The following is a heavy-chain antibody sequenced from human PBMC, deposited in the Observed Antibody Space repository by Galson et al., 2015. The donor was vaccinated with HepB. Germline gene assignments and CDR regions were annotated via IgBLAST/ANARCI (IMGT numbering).Heavy chain of an antibody. V-gene: IGHV6-1*01. CDR1: GDSVSSNSAV. CDR3: AYGVDV. J-gene: IGHJ6*02. CDR2: TYYRSRWYN. Sequence: CAISGDSVSSNSAVWNWIRQSPSRSLEWPGRTYYRSRWYNDYAVSVKSRISINADTSKNQVSLQLNSVTPDDTAVYYCAYGVDVWGQGTRVTVS.